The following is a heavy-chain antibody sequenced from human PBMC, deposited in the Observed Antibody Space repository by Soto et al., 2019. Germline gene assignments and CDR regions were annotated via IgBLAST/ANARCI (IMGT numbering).Heavy chain of an antibody. CDR1: GYTFTSYG. CDR3: ARGTTVREWWNYYGMDV. D-gene: IGHD4-4*01. CDR2: ISAYNGNT. V-gene: IGHV1-18*01. J-gene: IGHJ6*02. Sequence: QVQLVQSGAEVKKPGASVKASCKASGYTFTSYGISWVRQAPGQGLEWMGWISAYNGNTNYAQKLQGRVTMTTDTSTSTAYMELRSLRSDDTAVYYCARGTTVREWWNYYGMDVWGQGTTVTVSS.